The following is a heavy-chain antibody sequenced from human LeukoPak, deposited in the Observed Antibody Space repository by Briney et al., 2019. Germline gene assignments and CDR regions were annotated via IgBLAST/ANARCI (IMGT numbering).Heavy chain of an antibody. V-gene: IGHV3-33*01. CDR2: IWYDGSNK. Sequence: GGSLRLSCAASGFAFSNCGMHWVRQAPGKELEWVALIWYDGSNKYYADSVKGRFTISRDDSKNTVYLQMNSLRAEDTAVYYCARDMGSAYFGSGNYNGGYFDLWGQGTLVTVSS. D-gene: IGHD3-10*01. J-gene: IGHJ4*02. CDR3: ARDMGSAYFGSGNYNGGYFDL. CDR1: GFAFSNCG.